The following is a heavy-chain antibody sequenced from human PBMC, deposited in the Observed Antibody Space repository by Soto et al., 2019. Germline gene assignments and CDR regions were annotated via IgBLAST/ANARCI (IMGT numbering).Heavy chain of an antibody. CDR1: GFTFSSYW. V-gene: IGHV3-7*05. D-gene: IGHD2-8*01. Sequence: EVQLVESGGGLVLPGGSLRLSCAASGFTFSSYWMTWVRQAPGKGLEWVANIRQDGGQIDYVDSVKGRFTISRDNAKNSLYLQMNSLRAEDKAVYYCARWTVSANNWFDPWGQGTLVTVSS. J-gene: IGHJ5*02. CDR3: ARWTVSANNWFDP. CDR2: IRQDGGQI.